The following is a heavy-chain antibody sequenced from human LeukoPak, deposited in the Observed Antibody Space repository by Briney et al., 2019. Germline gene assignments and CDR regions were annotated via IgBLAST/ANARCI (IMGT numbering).Heavy chain of an antibody. D-gene: IGHD6-19*01. V-gene: IGHV1-18*01. CDR1: GGTFSSYD. CDR3: ARDGGVGSGWFPTDY. Sequence: GASVKVSCKASGGTFSSYDISWVRQAPGQGLEWMGWISAYNGNTNYAQKLQGRVTMTTDTSTSTAYMELRSLRSDDTAVYYCARDGGVGSGWFPTDYWGQGTLVTVSS. J-gene: IGHJ4*02. CDR2: ISAYNGNT.